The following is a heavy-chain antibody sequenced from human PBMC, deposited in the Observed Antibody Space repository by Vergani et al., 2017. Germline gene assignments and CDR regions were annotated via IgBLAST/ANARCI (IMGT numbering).Heavy chain of an antibody. V-gene: IGHV3-49*04. Sequence: EVQLLESGGGLVQPGRSLRLSCTASGFTFGDYAMSWVRQAPGKGLEWVGFIRSKAYGGTTEYAASVKGRFTISRDDSKSIAYLQMNSLRAEDTAVYYCAKDLIAARRDYWGQGTLVTVSS. CDR3: AKDLIAARRDY. D-gene: IGHD6-6*01. J-gene: IGHJ4*02. CDR1: GFTFGDYA. CDR2: IRSKAYGGTT.